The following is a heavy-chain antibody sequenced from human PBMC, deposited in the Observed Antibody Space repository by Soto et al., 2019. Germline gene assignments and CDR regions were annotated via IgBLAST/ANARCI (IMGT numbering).Heavy chain of an antibody. CDR3: VRRIMCSGWRDY. CDR1: GVSISSSSYY. CDR2: IYYSGST. J-gene: IGHJ4*02. D-gene: IGHD6-25*01. V-gene: IGHV4-39*01. Sequence: QLQLQESGPGLVRPSETLSLTCTVSGVSISSSSYYWVWIRQPPGKGLEWIGNIYYSGSTYYNPSLDSRVTISLDTSKNQFSLKLNSVTATDTAVYYCVRRIMCSGWRDYWAQGTLGTVS.